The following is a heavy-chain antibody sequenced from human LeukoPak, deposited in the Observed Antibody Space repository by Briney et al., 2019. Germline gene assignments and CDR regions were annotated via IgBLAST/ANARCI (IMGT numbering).Heavy chain of an antibody. D-gene: IGHD3-10*01. CDR2: INHSGST. Sequence: SETLSLTCAVYGGSFSGYYWSWIRQPPGKGLEWIGEINHSGSTNYNPSLKSRVTISVDTSKNQFSLKLSSVTAADTAVYYCAGFYGSGSYYSDYYYGMDVWGQGTTVTVSS. V-gene: IGHV4-34*01. J-gene: IGHJ6*02. CDR3: AGFYGSGSYYSDYYYGMDV. CDR1: GGSFSGYY.